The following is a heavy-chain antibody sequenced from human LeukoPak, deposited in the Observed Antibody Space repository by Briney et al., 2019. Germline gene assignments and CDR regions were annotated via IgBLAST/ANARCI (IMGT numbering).Heavy chain of an antibody. CDR1: GGSISSYY. Sequence: SETLSLTCTVSGGSISSYYWSWIRQPPGKGLEWIGYIYYSGSTNYNPSHKSRVTISVDTSKNQFSLKLSSVTAADTAVYYCARDDSSGSLAFDIWGQGTMVTVSS. CDR2: IYYSGST. D-gene: IGHD3-22*01. CDR3: ARDDSSGSLAFDI. V-gene: IGHV4-59*01. J-gene: IGHJ3*02.